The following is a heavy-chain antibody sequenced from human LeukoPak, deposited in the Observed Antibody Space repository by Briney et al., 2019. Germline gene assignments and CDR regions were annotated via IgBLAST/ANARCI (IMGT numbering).Heavy chain of an antibody. V-gene: IGHV3-23*01. D-gene: IGHD3-10*01. J-gene: IGHJ4*02. CDR2: ISGSGGST. CDR1: GFTFSSYA. CDR3: AKDNDFGVYYYGSGRTGAPVV. Sequence: GRSLRLSCAASGFTFSSYAMHWVRQAPGKGLEWVSAISGSGGSTYYADSVKGRFTISRDNSKNTLYLQMNSLRAEDTAVYYCAKDNDFGVYYYGSGRTGAPVVWGQGTLVTVSS.